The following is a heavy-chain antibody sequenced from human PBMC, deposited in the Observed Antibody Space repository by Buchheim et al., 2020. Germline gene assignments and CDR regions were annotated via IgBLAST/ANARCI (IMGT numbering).Heavy chain of an antibody. J-gene: IGHJ4*02. V-gene: IGHV1-2*02. CDR3: ARGRKTYYYDSSGYYLFDY. CDR1: GYTFTGYY. D-gene: IGHD3-22*01. Sequence: QVQLVQSGAEVKKPGASVKVSCKASGYTFTGYYMHWVRQAPGQGLEWMGWINPNSGGTNYAQKCQGRVTMTRDTSISTAYMELSRLRSDDTAVYYCARGRKTYYYDSSGYYLFDYWGQGTL. CDR2: INPNSGGT.